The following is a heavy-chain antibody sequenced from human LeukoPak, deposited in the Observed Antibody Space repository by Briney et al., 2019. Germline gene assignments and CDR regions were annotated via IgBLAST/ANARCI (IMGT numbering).Heavy chain of an antibody. CDR3: ARPVAAAGTRSWFDP. V-gene: IGHV5-51*01. Sequence: GESLKISCKGSGYRFTSYWIGWVRQMPGKGLEWMGIIYPGDSDTRYSPSFQGQVTISADKSISTAYLQWSSLKASDTAMYYCARPVAAAGTRSWFDPWGQGTLVTVSS. CDR1: GYRFTSYW. D-gene: IGHD6-13*01. CDR2: IYPGDSDT. J-gene: IGHJ5*02.